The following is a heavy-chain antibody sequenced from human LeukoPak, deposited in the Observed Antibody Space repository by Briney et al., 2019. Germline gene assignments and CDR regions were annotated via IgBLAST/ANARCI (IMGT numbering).Heavy chain of an antibody. J-gene: IGHJ5*02. CDR2: INPNSGGT. D-gene: IGHD3-3*01. Sequence: ASVKVSCKASGYTFTSYDINWVRQATGQGLEWMGWINPNSGGTNYAQKFQGRVTMTRDTSISTAYMELSRLRSDDTAVYYCARWGSYDFWSGYYGWFDPWGQGTLVTVSS. CDR1: GYTFTSYD. CDR3: ARWGSYDFWSGYYGWFDP. V-gene: IGHV1-2*02.